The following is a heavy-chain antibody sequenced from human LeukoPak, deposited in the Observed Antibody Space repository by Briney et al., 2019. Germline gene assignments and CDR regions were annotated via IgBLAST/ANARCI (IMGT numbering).Heavy chain of an antibody. CDR3: ARLERDYDFWSGYDPLNWFDP. CDR2: IYYSGST. D-gene: IGHD3-3*01. CDR1: GGSIGSYY. J-gene: IGHJ5*02. Sequence: SETLSLTCTVSGGSIGSYYWSWIRQPPGKGLEWIGYIYYSGSTNYNPSLKCRVTISVDTSKNQFSLKLSSVTAADTAVYYCARLERDYDFWSGYDPLNWFDPWGQGTLVTVSS. V-gene: IGHV4-59*08.